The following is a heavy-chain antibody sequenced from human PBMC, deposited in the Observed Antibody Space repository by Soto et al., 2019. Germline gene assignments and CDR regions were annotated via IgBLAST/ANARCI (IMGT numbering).Heavy chain of an antibody. D-gene: IGHD3-9*01. V-gene: IGHV1-69*13. CDR1: GGTFSSYA. CDR2: IIPIFGTA. CDR3: ARGALVLRYFDWSHGFDP. J-gene: IGHJ5*02. Sequence: SVKVSCKASGGTFSSYAISWVRQTPGQGLEWMGGIIPIFGTANYAQKFQGRVTITADESTSTAYMELSSLRSEDTAVYYCARGALVLRYFDWSHGFDPWGQGTLVTVSS.